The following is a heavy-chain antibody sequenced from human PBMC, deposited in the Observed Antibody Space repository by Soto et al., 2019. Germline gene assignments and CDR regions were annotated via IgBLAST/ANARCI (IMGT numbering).Heavy chain of an antibody. CDR1: GFIFSSYW. J-gene: IGHJ4*02. CDR2: INSDGSSI. Sequence: EVQLVESGGGLVQPGGSLRLSCAASGFIFSSYWMHWVRQAPGKGLVWVSRINSDGSSISYADSVMGRFTNSRDNAKNTLYLQMNSMRVEDTAVYYCARETGYSSGWRQDYWGQGTLVAVSS. D-gene: IGHD6-19*01. V-gene: IGHV3-74*01. CDR3: ARETGYSSGWRQDY.